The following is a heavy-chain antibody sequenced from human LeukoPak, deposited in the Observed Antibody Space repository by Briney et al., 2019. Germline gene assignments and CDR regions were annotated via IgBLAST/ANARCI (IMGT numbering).Heavy chain of an antibody. V-gene: IGHV3-23*01. CDR1: GFPFSILA. J-gene: IGHJ4*02. CDR2: VSGSGVIT. D-gene: IGHD3-10*01. Sequence: GGPLTLPCAPSGFPFSILAMTWLPRSTGKGVEWGSNVSGSGVITSYADALKGRLTISRDTSKNTLYLQMSSLRAEDTSVYYCAKNSGPGSYSTLDYWGQGTLVTVSS. CDR3: AKNSGPGSYSTLDY.